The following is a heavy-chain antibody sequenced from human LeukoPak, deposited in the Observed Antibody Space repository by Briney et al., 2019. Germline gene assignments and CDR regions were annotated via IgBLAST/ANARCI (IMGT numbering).Heavy chain of an antibody. CDR3: ARHSRPYYYYGMDV. D-gene: IGHD6-6*01. J-gene: IGHJ6*02. Sequence: SETLSLTCTVSGGSISSSGYYWGWIRQPPGKELEWIGSIYYSGSTYYNPSLKSRVTISVDTSKNQFSLKLSSVTAADTAVYYCARHSRPYYYYGMDVWGQGTTVTVSS. CDR1: GGSISSSGYY. CDR2: IYYSGST. V-gene: IGHV4-39*01.